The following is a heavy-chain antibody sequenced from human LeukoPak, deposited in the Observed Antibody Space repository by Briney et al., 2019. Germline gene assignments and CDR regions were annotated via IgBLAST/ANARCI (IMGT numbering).Heavy chain of an antibody. CDR1: GYTLTSYG. J-gene: IGHJ5*02. CDR2: ISAYNGNT. CDR3: ARGFDHYDFWSGFPASGEWFDP. D-gene: IGHD3-3*01. Sequence: ASVKVSCKASGYTLTSYGISWVRQAPGQGLEWMGWISAYNGNTNYAQKLQGRVTMTTDTSTSTAHMELRSLRSDDTAVYYCARGFDHYDFWSGFPASGEWFDPWGQGTLVTVSS. V-gene: IGHV1-18*01.